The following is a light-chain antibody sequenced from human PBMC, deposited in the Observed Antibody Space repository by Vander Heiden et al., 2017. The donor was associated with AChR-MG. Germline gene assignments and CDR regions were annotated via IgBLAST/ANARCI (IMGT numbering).Light chain of an antibody. CDR3: QQRDSTPQT. J-gene: IGKJ1*01. CDR2: AAS. V-gene: IGKV1-39*01. Sequence: DIQMTQSPSSLSASVGDRVTITCRASQSISNHLNWYQQKPGKAPNLLIYAASSLQSGVPSRFSGSGSGTDFTLTISSLQPEDFATYYCQQRDSTPQTFGQGTKVEI. CDR1: QSISNH.